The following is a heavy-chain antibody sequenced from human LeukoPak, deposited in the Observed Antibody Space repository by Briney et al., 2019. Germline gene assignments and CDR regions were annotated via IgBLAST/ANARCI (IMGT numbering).Heavy chain of an antibody. Sequence: ASVKVSCKASGYTFTGYYLHWVRQAPGQGLEWMGWIYPKTGGTSYAQKFQGRVTMTRDTSISTAYMELIGLRSDDTAVYYCAGPWDQVGFDPWGQGTLVTVSS. V-gene: IGHV1-2*02. CDR1: GYTFTGYY. CDR2: IYPKTGGT. D-gene: IGHD1-26*01. J-gene: IGHJ5*02. CDR3: AGPWDQVGFDP.